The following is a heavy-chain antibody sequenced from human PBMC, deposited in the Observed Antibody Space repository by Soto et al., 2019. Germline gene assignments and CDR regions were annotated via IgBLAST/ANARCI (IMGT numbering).Heavy chain of an antibody. CDR1: GGTLSSYA. J-gene: IGHJ4*02. CDR2: IIPIFGTA. Sequence: KVSCKASGGTLSSYAISWVRQAPGQGLEWMGGIIPIFGTANYAQKFQGRVTITADESTSTAYMELSSLRSEDTAVYYCARDLKSSGYYDSSGYYGYWGQGTLVTVSS. V-gene: IGHV1-69*01. D-gene: IGHD3-22*01. CDR3: ARDLKSSGYYDSSGYYGY.